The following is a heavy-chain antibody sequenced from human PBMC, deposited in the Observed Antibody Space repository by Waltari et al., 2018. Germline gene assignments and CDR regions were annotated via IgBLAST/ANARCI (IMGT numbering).Heavy chain of an antibody. CDR3: VRLEDCTGPGGHCYSGDPFALDV. CDR2: INHAGYT. J-gene: IGHJ6*02. V-gene: IGHV4-34*02. CDR1: GGSFSGYY. Sequence: QVQLQQWGAGLLQSSETLSLTCAVYGGSFSGYYWGWVRQPPGKGLEWIGEINHAGYTNHNPSFRSRVTMSGDTSKSQFSLKLNSVTAADTAVYYCVRLEDCTGPGGHCYSGDPFALDVWGQGTTVTVSS. D-gene: IGHD2-15*01.